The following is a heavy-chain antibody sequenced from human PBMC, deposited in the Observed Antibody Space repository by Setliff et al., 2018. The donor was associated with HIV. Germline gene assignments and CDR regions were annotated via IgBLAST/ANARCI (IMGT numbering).Heavy chain of an antibody. D-gene: IGHD3-9*01. Sequence: SSETLSLTCTVSGVSISNYYWSWIRQPAGKGLEWIGRIYTSGNTNYNPSLQSRVSISIDMAKSLFSLELSSVTAADTAVYYCARLLEGPDYSSDFRYFDWFPDVWGQGTLVTVSS. J-gene: IGHJ4*02. V-gene: IGHV4-4*07. CDR3: ARLLEGPDYSSDFRYFDWFPDV. CDR1: GVSISNYY. CDR2: IYTSGNT.